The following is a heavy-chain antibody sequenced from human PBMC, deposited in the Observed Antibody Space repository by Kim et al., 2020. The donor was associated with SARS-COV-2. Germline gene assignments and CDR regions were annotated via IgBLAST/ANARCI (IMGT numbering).Heavy chain of an antibody. J-gene: IGHJ6*02. D-gene: IGHD3-10*01. CDR3: ARGVLVTSGFGELLSYYYYYGMDV. CDR1: GFTFSDYY. Sequence: GGSLRLSWAASGFTFSDYYMSWIRQAPGKGLEWVSYISSSSSYTNYADSVKGRFTISRDNAKNSLYLQMNSLRAEDTAVYYCARGVLVTSGFGELLSYYYYYGMDVWGQGTTVTVSS. CDR2: ISSSSSYT. V-gene: IGHV3-11*05.